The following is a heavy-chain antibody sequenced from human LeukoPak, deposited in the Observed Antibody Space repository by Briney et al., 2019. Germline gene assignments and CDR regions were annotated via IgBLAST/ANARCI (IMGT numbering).Heavy chain of an antibody. V-gene: IGHV3-74*01. CDR1: GFTFTNFW. CDR3: ATGPYAAFEM. J-gene: IGHJ3*02. CDR2: VKGDGIST. D-gene: IGHD2-2*01. Sequence: GGSLRLSCAASGFTFTNFWMHWVRQAPGRGLVWVSRVKGDGISTLHADSVKGRFTISRDNAKNTLYLQMNSLRADDTALYYCATGPYAAFEMWGQGTMVTVSS.